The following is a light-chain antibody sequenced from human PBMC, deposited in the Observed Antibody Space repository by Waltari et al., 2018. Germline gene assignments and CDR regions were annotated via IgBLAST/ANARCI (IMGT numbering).Light chain of an antibody. CDR3: GSYTTNSPFAVV. J-gene: IGLJ2*01. CDR2: DVS. Sequence: SPGQSITISCSGTSHDIGHYDYVAWYLQHPATAPKLIIFDVSKRPSGISDRFSASKSGSTASLTISGLQAEDEGEYFCGSYTTNSPFAVVFGGGTKLTVL. CDR1: SHDIGHYDY. V-gene: IGLV2-14*03.